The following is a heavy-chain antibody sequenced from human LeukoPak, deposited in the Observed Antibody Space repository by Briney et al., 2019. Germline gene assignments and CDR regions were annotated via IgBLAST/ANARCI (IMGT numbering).Heavy chain of an antibody. CDR1: GYTFTSYY. D-gene: IGHD6-13*01. Sequence: GASVKVSCKASGYTFTSYYMHWVRQAPGQGLEWMGIINPSGGSTSYAQKFQGRVTMTRDTSTSTVYMELSSLRSEDTAVYYCAILASAAQTYYYYGMDVWGQGTTVTVSS. CDR2: INPSGGST. CDR3: AILASAAQTYYYYGMDV. V-gene: IGHV1-46*01. J-gene: IGHJ6*02.